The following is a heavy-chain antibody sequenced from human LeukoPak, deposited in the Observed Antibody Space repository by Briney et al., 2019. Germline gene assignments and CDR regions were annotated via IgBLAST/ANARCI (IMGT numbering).Heavy chain of an antibody. J-gene: IGHJ4*02. D-gene: IGHD2-2*01. CDR3: AKGGSGYCSSTSCLYYFDY. CDR2: ISGSADST. V-gene: IGHV3-23*01. Sequence: PGGSLRLPCAASGFTLSNYAMNWVRQAPGKGLEWVSTISGSADSTYYADSVKGRFTVSRDNSKNTLYLQMNSLRAEDTAVYYCAKGGSGYCSSTSCLYYFDYWGQGTLVTVSS. CDR1: GFTLSNYA.